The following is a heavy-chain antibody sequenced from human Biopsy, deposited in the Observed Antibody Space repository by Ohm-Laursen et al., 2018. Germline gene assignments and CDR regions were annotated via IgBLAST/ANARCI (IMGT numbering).Heavy chain of an antibody. CDR3: AKDVRVKVQLDGMDV. D-gene: IGHD1-1*01. CDR1: GFTFDDYD. J-gene: IGHJ6*02. V-gene: IGHV3-9*01. CDR2: ISRHSGSR. Sequence: SLRLSCAASGFTFDDYDMHWVRQAPGKGLEWVSGISRHSGSRGYADSVKGRFTISRDNAKKLLYLQMNSLRAEDTALYYCAKDVRVKVQLDGMDVWGQGTTVTVS.